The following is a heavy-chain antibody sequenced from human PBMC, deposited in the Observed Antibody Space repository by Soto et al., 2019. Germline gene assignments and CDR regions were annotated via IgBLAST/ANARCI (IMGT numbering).Heavy chain of an antibody. CDR3: ARVAYCSSTSCLNVGFDP. V-gene: IGHV4-31*03. CDR2: IYYSGST. J-gene: IGHJ5*02. CDR1: GGSISSGGYY. Sequence: QVQLQESGPGLVKPSQTLSLTCIVSGGSISSGGYYWSWIRQHPGKGLEWIGYIYYSGSTYYNPSLKSRVTISVDTSKNQFSLKLSSVTAADTAVYYCARVAYCSSTSCLNVGFDPWGQGTLVTVSS. D-gene: IGHD2-2*01.